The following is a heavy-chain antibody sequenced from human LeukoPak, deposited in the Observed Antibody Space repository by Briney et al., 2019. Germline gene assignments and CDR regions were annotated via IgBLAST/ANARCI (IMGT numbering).Heavy chain of an antibody. CDR1: VDSFTGSY. Sequence: ASVKVSCKASVDSFTGSYMHSVPPAPGQGLEWMGWINPNSGGTNYAQKFQGRVTITRDTSISTAYMELSRLRSDDTAVYYCARSPSTMIIVVTYYWGQGTLVTVFS. D-gene: IGHD3-22*01. CDR3: ARSPSTMIIVVTYY. CDR2: INPNSGGT. V-gene: IGHV1-2*02. J-gene: IGHJ4*02.